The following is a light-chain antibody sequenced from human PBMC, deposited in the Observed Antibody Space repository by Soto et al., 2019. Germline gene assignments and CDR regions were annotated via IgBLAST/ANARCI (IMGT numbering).Light chain of an antibody. Sequence: QSVLTQPPSASGTPGQRVTISCSGSTSNIGSKTVSWYQQLPGSAPGVLIYNNNERPSGVPDRFSGSKSGTSASLAISGLQSEDEADYYCATWDDSLPAVFGGGTKLTVL. CDR1: TSNIGSKT. CDR3: ATWDDSLPAV. V-gene: IGLV1-44*01. J-gene: IGLJ2*01. CDR2: NNN.